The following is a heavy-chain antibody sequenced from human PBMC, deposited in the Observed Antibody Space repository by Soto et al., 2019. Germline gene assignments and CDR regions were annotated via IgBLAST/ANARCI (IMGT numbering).Heavy chain of an antibody. J-gene: IGHJ3*02. CDR3: ARDIGSSGYSDDDAFDI. CDR1: GGSISSGDYY. CDR2: IYYSGST. Sequence: SETLSLTCTVSGGSISSGDYYWSWIRQPPGKGLEWIGYIYYSGSTYYNPSLKSRVTISVDTSKNQFSLKLSSVTAADTAVYYCARDIGSSGYSDDDAFDIWGQGTMVT. D-gene: IGHD3-22*01. V-gene: IGHV4-30-4*01.